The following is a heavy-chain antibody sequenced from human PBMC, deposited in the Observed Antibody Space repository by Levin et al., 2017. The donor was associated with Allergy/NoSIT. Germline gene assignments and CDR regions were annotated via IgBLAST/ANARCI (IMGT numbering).Heavy chain of an antibody. CDR2: ITKPSRTI. J-gene: IGHJ4*02. CDR3: VTDESGDEDFDY. Sequence: GSLRLSCAASGFILRTSDMNWVRQAPGKGLEWISFITKPSRTISYADSVKGRFTVSRDNAKNLLYLDMNNLRAEDTAVYYCVTDESGDEDFDYWGQGTLVTVSS. V-gene: IGHV3-48*01. D-gene: IGHD7-27*01. CDR1: GFILRTSD.